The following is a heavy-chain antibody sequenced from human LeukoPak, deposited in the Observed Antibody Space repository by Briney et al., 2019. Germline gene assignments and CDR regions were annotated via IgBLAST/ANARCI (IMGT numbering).Heavy chain of an antibody. Sequence: SETLSLTCTVSGYSISSGYYWGWIRQPPGKGLEWIGNIYHSGSTYSNPSLKSRVTISVDTSKNQFSLKLSSVTAADTAVYYCARVRAGLRPWGQGTLVTVSS. V-gene: IGHV4-38-2*02. CDR2: IYHSGST. CDR3: ARVRAGLRP. J-gene: IGHJ5*02. D-gene: IGHD3-16*01. CDR1: GYSISSGYY.